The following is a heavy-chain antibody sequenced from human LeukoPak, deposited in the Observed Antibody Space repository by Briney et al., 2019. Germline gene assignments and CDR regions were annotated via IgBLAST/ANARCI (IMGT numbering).Heavy chain of an antibody. V-gene: IGHV3-23*01. D-gene: IGHD3-22*01. CDR2: LSDSAVSS. CDR3: AKAPDSSGFPSYFDS. Sequence: GGSLRLSCAVSGFTFSTFAMNWVRQAPGKGLEWVSSLSDSAVSSYYADSVKGRFTISRDNSKNTLYLQMNSLRAEDTAAFYCAKAPDSSGFPSYFDSWGQGTLVAVSS. CDR1: GFTFSTFA. J-gene: IGHJ4*02.